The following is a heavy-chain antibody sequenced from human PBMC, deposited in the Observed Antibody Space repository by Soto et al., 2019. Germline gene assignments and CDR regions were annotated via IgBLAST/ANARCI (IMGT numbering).Heavy chain of an antibody. CDR3: ARGAGIVATIAYYYGMDV. CDR1: GGTFSSYA. D-gene: IGHD5-12*01. Sequence: QVQLVQSGAEVKKPGSSVKVSCKASGGTFSSYAISWVRQAPGQGLEWMGGIIPIFGTANYAQKFQGRVTITADESTSTAYMELSSLRSEDTAVYYCARGAGIVATIAYYYGMDVWGQGTTVTVSS. CDR2: IIPIFGTA. J-gene: IGHJ6*02. V-gene: IGHV1-69*12.